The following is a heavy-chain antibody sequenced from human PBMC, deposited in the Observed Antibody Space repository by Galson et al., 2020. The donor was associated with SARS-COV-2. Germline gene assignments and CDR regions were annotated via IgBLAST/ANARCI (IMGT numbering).Heavy chain of an antibody. D-gene: IGHD1-1*01. CDR2: ISYDGSNK. J-gene: IGHJ4*02. CDR3: ARDWSSWYRELDY. CDR1: GFTFSSYA. V-gene: IGHV3-30*04. Sequence: QLGESLKISCAASGFTFSSYAMHWVRQAPGKGLEWVAVISYDGSNKYYADSVKGRFTISRDNSKNTLYLQMNSLRAEDTAVYYCARDWSSWYRELDYWGQGTLVTVSS.